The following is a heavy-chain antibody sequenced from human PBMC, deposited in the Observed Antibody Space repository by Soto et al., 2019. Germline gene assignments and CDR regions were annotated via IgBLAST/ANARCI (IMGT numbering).Heavy chain of an antibody. Sequence: SETLSLTCAVYGGSFSGYYCSWVRQPPGKGLEWIGEITQSGVINYNPSLKSRVTMSLDTSKNQFSLRLNSVSDADTALYYCARLFAGAPGNWYFDLSGRGTLVTVYS. CDR1: GGSFSGYY. J-gene: IGHJ2*01. D-gene: IGHD1-1*01. CDR2: ITQSGVI. CDR3: ARLFAGAPGNWYFDL. V-gene: IGHV4-34*01.